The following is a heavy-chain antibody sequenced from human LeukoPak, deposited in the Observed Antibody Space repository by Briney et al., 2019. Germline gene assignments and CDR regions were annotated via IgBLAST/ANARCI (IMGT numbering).Heavy chain of an antibody. CDR2: ISAYNGNT. CDR3: AYCITMVRGAYGVWFDP. Sequence: GASVKASCKASGYTFTSYGISWVRQAPGQGLEWMGWISAYNGNTNYAQKLQGRVTTTTDTSTSTAYMELRSLRSDDTAVYYCAYCITMVRGAYGVWFDPWGQGTLVTVSS. D-gene: IGHD3-10*01. J-gene: IGHJ5*02. V-gene: IGHV1-18*01. CDR1: GYTFTSYG.